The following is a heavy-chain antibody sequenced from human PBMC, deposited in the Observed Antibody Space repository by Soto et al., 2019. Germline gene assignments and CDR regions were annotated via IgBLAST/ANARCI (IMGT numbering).Heavy chain of an antibody. D-gene: IGHD5-12*01. Sequence: QVQLVQSGAEVKKPGSSVKVSCKASGGTFSSYTISWVRQAPGQGLEWMGRIIPILGIANYAQKFQGRVTITADKSTTTAYMELSSLRSEDTAVYYCAYIVATKRSGYGMDVWGQGTTVTVSS. CDR1: GGTFSSYT. V-gene: IGHV1-69*02. CDR2: IIPILGIA. CDR3: AYIVATKRSGYGMDV. J-gene: IGHJ6*02.